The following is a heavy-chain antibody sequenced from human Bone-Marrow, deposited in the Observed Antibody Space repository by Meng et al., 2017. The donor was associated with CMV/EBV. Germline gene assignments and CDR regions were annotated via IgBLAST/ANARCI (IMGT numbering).Heavy chain of an antibody. D-gene: IGHD6-13*01. CDR1: GFTVSSNY. V-gene: IGHV3-66*01. J-gene: IGHJ4*02. CDR3: AKDKGEGSSWYVIDY. Sequence: GGSLRLSCAASGFTVSSNYMSWVRQAPGKGLEWVSVIYSGGSTYYADSVKGRFTISRDNSKNTLYLQMNSLRAEDTAVYYCAKDKGEGSSWYVIDYWGQGTLVTVSS. CDR2: IYSGGST.